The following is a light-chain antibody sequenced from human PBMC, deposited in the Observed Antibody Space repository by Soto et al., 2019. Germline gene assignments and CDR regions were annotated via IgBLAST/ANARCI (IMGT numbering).Light chain of an antibody. J-gene: IGLJ2*01. Sequence: QSVLPQPASVSGSPGQSITISCTGTSSDVGGYNYVSWYQQHPDKAPKLMIYDVSNRPSGVSNRFSGSKSGNTASLTISGLQAEDEADYHYSSHTNSDIVIFGGGTKLTVL. CDR2: DVS. CDR3: SSHTNSDIVI. CDR1: SSDVGGYNY. V-gene: IGLV2-14*01.